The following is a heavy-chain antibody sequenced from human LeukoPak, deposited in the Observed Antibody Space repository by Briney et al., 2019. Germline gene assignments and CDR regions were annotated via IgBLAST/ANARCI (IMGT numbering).Heavy chain of an antibody. CDR2: INPNSGDT. D-gene: IGHD2-2*01. CDR1: GYTFTGYH. V-gene: IGHV1-2*06. CDR3: ARDYCSSTSCLFDY. J-gene: IGHJ4*02. Sequence: GASVKVSCKASGYTFTGYHMHWVRQAPGQGLEWMGRINPNSGDTNYAQNSQGRVTMTRDTSISTAYMELSRLRSDDTAVYYCARDYCSSTSCLFDYWGQGTLVTVSS.